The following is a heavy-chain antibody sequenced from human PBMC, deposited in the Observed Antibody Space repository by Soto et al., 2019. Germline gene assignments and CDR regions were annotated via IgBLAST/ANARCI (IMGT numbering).Heavy chain of an antibody. CDR3: ARGAFGYSYGHGMDV. CDR2: IYYSGST. Sequence: PSETLSPTCTVSGGSISSYYWSWIRQPPGKGLEWIGYIYYSGSTNYNPSLKSRVTISVDTSKNQFSLKLSSVTAADTAVYYCARGAFGYSYGHGMDVRGQRTTVTVSS. D-gene: IGHD5-18*01. CDR1: GGSISSYY. J-gene: IGHJ6*02. V-gene: IGHV4-59*01.